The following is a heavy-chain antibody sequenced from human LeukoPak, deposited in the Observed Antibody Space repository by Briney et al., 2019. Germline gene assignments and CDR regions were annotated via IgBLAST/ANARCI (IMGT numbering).Heavy chain of an antibody. CDR1: GGSISSCY. Sequence: SETLSLTCTVSGGSISSCYWSWIRQPPGKGLEWIGYIYYSGSTNYNPSLKSRVTISVDTSKNQFSLKLSSVTAADTAVYYCARHRLSYDILTGYRYYFDYWGQGTLVTVSS. CDR3: ARHRLSYDILTGYRYYFDY. V-gene: IGHV4-59*08. D-gene: IGHD3-9*01. J-gene: IGHJ4*02. CDR2: IYYSGST.